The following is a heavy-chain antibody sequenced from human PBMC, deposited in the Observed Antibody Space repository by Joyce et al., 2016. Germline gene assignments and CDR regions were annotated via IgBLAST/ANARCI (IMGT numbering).Heavy chain of an antibody. CDR1: GFTFSNYN. CDR2: INSGTTYK. V-gene: IGHV3-21*01. Sequence: EVHLVESGGGLVKPGGSLRLSCAASGFTFSNYNMNWVRQAPGKGLEWVSSINSGTTYKYYADSVQGRFTISRDNAKNSLYLQMNSQRAEDTAVYYCARDLGYFDYWGQGTLVTVSS. J-gene: IGHJ4*02. CDR3: ARDLGYFDY.